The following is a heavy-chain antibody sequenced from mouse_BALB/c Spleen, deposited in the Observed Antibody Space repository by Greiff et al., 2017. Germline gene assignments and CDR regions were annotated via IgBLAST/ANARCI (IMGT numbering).Heavy chain of an antibody. D-gene: IGHD2-10*02. Sequence: EVQGVESGGGLVKPGGSLKLSCAASGFTFSDYYMYWVRQTPEKRLEWVATISDGGSYTYYPDSVKGRFTISRDNAKNNLYLHMSSLKSEDTAMYYCASSYGNYYFDYWGQGTTLTVSS. V-gene: IGHV5-4*02. CDR2: ISDGGSYT. CDR1: GFTFSDYY. CDR3: ASSYGNYYFDY. J-gene: IGHJ2*01.